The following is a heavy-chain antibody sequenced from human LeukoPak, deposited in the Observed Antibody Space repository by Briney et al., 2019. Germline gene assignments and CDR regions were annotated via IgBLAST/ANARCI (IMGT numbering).Heavy chain of an antibody. Sequence: GGSLRLSCAASGFTFSSYAMHWVRQAPGKGLEWVAVISYDGSNKYYADSVKGRFTISRDNSKSTLYLQMNSLGAEDMALYYCARGSTTAQRKDAFDIWGQGTMVTVSS. CDR1: GFTFSSYA. J-gene: IGHJ3*02. V-gene: IGHV3-30-3*01. CDR3: ARGSTTAQRKDAFDI. CDR2: ISYDGSNK. D-gene: IGHD4-17*01.